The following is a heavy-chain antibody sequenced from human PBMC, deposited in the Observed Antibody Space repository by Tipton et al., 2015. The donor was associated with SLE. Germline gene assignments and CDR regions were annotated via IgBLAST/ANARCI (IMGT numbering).Heavy chain of an antibody. Sequence: GSLRLSCEASGFTFSSYAMSWVRQAPGKGLEWVSSISGSGGSTYYADSVKGRFTISRDISKNTLYLQMNSLRAEDTAVYYCAKEGCSSTSCWFDPWGQGTLVTVSS. CDR1: GFTFSSYA. CDR3: AKEGCSSTSCWFDP. J-gene: IGHJ5*02. V-gene: IGHV3-23*01. D-gene: IGHD2-2*01. CDR2: ISGSGGST.